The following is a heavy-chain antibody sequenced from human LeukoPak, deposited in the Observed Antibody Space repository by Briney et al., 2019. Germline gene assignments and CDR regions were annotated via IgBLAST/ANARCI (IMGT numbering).Heavy chain of an antibody. J-gene: IGHJ3*01. V-gene: IGHV3-74*01. D-gene: IGHD3-10*01. CDR2: INPDGSST. CDR1: GFTFSSHW. Sequence: PGGSLRLSCAASGFTFSSHWMHWVRHAPGKGLVWVSRINPDGSSTSYADSVKGRFTISRDNAKNTLYLQMNSLRAEDTAVYYCARGLAGTFWGQGTMVTVSS. CDR3: ARGLAGTF.